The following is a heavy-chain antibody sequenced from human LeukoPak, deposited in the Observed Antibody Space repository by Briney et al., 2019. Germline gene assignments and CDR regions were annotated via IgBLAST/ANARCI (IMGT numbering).Heavy chain of an antibody. V-gene: IGHV3-30-3*01. CDR2: ISYDGSNK. J-gene: IGHJ6*02. Sequence: GRSLRLSCAASGFTFSSYAMHWVRQAPGKGLEWVAVISYDGSNKYYADSVKGRFTISRDNSKNTLYLQMNSLRAEDTAVYYCARDYDSWSGYYTGLLPTTGYGMDVWGQGTTVTVSS. CDR3: ARDYDSWSGYYTGLLPTTGYGMDV. D-gene: IGHD3-3*01. CDR1: GFTFSSYA.